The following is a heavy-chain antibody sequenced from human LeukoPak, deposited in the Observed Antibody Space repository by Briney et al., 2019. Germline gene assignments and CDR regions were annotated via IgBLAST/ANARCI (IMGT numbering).Heavy chain of an antibody. Sequence: GRSLRLSCTASGFTFGDYAMSWVRQAPGKGLEWVGFIRSKAYGGTTEYAASVKGRFTISRDDSKSIAYLQMNSLKTEDTAVYYCTRSPIYGDYVNWGQGTLVTVSS. CDR2: IRSKAYGGTT. CDR1: GFTFGDYA. D-gene: IGHD4-17*01. J-gene: IGHJ4*02. CDR3: TRSPIYGDYVN. V-gene: IGHV3-49*04.